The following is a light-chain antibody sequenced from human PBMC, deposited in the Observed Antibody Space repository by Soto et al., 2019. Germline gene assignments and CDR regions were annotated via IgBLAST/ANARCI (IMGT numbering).Light chain of an antibody. Sequence: DIQMTQSPSSLSASVGDRVTVTCRASQSIRTYLYWYQQKPGKAPKLLIYAASSLETGVPSRFSGSGSGTDCTLTISSLQPEDFATYFCQQSYTTPFTFGPGTKVYIK. CDR2: AAS. J-gene: IGKJ3*01. CDR3: QQSYTTPFT. V-gene: IGKV1-39*01. CDR1: QSIRTY.